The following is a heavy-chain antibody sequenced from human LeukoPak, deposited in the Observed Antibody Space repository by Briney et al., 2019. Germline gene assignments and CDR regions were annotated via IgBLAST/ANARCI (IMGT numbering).Heavy chain of an antibody. CDR2: IYYSGST. D-gene: IGHD2-21*02. CDR3: ARSLGIVVVTGLTEDDWYDP. J-gene: IGHJ5*02. V-gene: IGHV4-39*07. CDR1: GGSISSSSYY. Sequence: SETLSLTCTVSGGSISSSSYYWGWIRQPPGKGLEWIGSIYYSGSTYYNPSLKSRVTISVDTSKNQFSLKLSSVTAADTAVYYCARSLGIVVVTGLTEDDWYDPWGQGTLVTVSS.